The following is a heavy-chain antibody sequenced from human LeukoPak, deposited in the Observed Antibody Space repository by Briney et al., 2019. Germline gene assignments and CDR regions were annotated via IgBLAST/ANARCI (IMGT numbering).Heavy chain of an antibody. D-gene: IGHD3-22*01. CDR1: GGSFSGYY. V-gene: IGHV4-34*01. Sequence: PSETLSLTCAVYGGSFSGYYWSWIRQPPGKGLEWIGEINHSGSTNYNPSLKSRATISVDTSKNQFSLKLSSVTAADTAVYYCARGRDYYDSSGYYYAVYFDYWGQGTLVTVSS. CDR3: ARGRDYYDSSGYYYAVYFDY. CDR2: INHSGST. J-gene: IGHJ4*02.